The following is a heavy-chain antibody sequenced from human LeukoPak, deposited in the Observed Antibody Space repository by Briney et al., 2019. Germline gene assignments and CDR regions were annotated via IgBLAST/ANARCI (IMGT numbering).Heavy chain of an antibody. J-gene: IGHJ4*02. Sequence: SETLSLTCTVSGGSISSYYWSWIRQTPGKGLEWIGYIYYSGSTNYNPSLKSRVTISVDTSKNQFSLKLSSVTAADTAVYYCARENGPYSSSWHIFDYWGQGTLVTVSS. CDR3: ARENGPYSSSWHIFDY. CDR1: GGSISSYY. CDR2: IYYSGST. V-gene: IGHV4-59*01. D-gene: IGHD6-13*01.